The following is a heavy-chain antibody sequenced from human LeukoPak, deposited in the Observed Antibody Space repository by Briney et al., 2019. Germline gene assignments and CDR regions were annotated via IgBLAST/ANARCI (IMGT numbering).Heavy chain of an antibody. CDR1: GYSISSGYY. V-gene: IGHV4-38-2*01. CDR2: INHSGST. D-gene: IGHD3-3*01. J-gene: IGHJ3*02. Sequence: PSETLSLTCAVSGYSISSGYYWCCIRQPPGRRREWCVSINHSGSTYYNPSLNRRVTTTSDTSKNQFPLKLSSVTAADSAVYYCARRYYDLWSGYFPGAFDIWGQGTMVTVSS. CDR3: ARRYYDLWSGYFPGAFDI.